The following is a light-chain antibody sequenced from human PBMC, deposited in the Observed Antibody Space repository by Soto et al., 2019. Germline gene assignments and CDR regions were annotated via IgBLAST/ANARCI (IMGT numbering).Light chain of an antibody. V-gene: IGKV1-5*01. Sequence: DIQMTQSPSSLSASVGDRVTITCRASQNIRNWLAWYQQKPGKAPKLLIYDVSSLESGVPPRFSGSGSGTDFTLTISGLQPDDFATYYCQQYDSYWTFGQGTTVDIK. CDR1: QNIRNW. J-gene: IGKJ1*01. CDR3: QQYDSYWT. CDR2: DVS.